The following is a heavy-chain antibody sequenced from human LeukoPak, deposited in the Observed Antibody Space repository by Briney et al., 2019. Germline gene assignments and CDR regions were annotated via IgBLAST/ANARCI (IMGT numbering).Heavy chain of an antibody. CDR3: ARGATYYDFWSGEFDY. Sequence: GRSLRLSCAASGFTFSSYAMHWVRQAPGKGLEWVAVISYDGSNKYYADSVKGRFTISRDNSKNTLYLQMNSLRAEDTAVYYCARGATYYDFWSGEFDYWGQGTLVTVSS. J-gene: IGHJ4*02. V-gene: IGHV3-30*04. D-gene: IGHD3-3*01. CDR2: ISYDGSNK. CDR1: GFTFSSYA.